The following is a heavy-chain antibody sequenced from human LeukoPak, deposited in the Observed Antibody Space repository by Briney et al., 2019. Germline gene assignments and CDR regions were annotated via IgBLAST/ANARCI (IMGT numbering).Heavy chain of an antibody. D-gene: IGHD3-22*01. V-gene: IGHV4-59*01. Sequence: SETLSLTCTVSGGSISSYYWSWIRQSPGKGLEWIAYIYYSGTSHYNPSLKSRVTILVDTSKNQFSLKLSSVTAADTAVYYCARSGYYDSSGYFDYWGQGTLVTVSS. CDR1: GGSISSYY. CDR2: IYYSGTS. CDR3: ARSGYYDSSGYFDY. J-gene: IGHJ4*02.